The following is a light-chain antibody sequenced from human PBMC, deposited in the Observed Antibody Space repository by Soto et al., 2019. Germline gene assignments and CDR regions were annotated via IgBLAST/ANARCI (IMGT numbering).Light chain of an antibody. Sequence: QSVLTQPPSASGTPGQRVTISCSGSSPNIGGNAVNWYQQLPGTAPKVLIYSNNRRPSGVPDRFSGSKSGTSASLAISGLQSEDEADYYCAAWDDSLNGYVFGTGTKLTVL. CDR1: SPNIGGNA. V-gene: IGLV1-44*01. CDR3: AAWDDSLNGYV. CDR2: SNN. J-gene: IGLJ1*01.